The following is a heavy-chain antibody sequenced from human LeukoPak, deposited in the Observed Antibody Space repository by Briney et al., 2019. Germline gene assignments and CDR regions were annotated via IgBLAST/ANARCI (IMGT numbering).Heavy chain of an antibody. CDR1: GFTFSNYW. CDR3: ARVVATAFFYYFDF. J-gene: IGHJ4*02. CDR2: IKQDGGEK. D-gene: IGHD5-18*01. V-gene: IGHV3-7*01. Sequence: GGSLRLSCAASGFTFSNYWMTWVRQAPDKGLEWVANIKQDGGEKYYVDSVRGRFTISRDNAKDSLSLQMNSLRAEDTALYYCARVVATAFFYYFDFWGQGTLVTVSS.